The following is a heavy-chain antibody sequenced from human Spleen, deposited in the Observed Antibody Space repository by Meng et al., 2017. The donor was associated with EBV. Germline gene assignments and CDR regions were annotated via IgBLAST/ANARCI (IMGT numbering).Heavy chain of an antibody. D-gene: IGHD6-19*01. Sequence: QVRLVQSGAEVKKPGSQVKAPCKASGGTFGNYAISWVQQAPGQGLEWMGGIIPMFGTTDYAESFQGNVTITADKSTGTAYMELNSLKSEDTAVYYCARESIAVAGMGWFDPWGQGTLVTVSS. CDR2: IIPMFGTT. J-gene: IGHJ5*02. V-gene: IGHV1-69*06. CDR3: ARESIAVAGMGWFDP. CDR1: GGTFGNYA.